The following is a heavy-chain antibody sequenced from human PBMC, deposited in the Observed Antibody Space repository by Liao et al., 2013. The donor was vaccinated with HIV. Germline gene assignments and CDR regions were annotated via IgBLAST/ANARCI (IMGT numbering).Heavy chain of an antibody. CDR2: IDHRGSA. CDR1: GGPFSHYY. J-gene: IGHJ1*01. CDR3: ARRGYTYGSLYFQH. D-gene: IGHD5-18*01. V-gene: IGHV4-34*02. Sequence: QVQLQSWGAGLLKPSETLSLTCAVYGGPFSHYYWTWIRQSPGKGLEWIGEIDHRGSATYNPSLKSRATISVDTSKNHFSLQLTSATAADTAVYYCARRGYTYGSLYFQHWGQGTLVTVSS.